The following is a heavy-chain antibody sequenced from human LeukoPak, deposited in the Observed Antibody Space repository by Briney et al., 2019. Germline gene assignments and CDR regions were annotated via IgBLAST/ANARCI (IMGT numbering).Heavy chain of an antibody. D-gene: IGHD4-23*01. CDR2: MYYSGSA. J-gene: IGHJ4*02. V-gene: IGHV4-39*01. Sequence: SETLSLSCTVSGGSISSSSYYWGWIRQPPGKGLEWIGSMYYSGSAYCNPSLKSRVTISVDTSRNQFSLNLNSVTAADTAVYYCARLYSSSRWYFDFWGQGSLVTVSS. CDR3: ARLYSSSRWYFDF. CDR1: GGSISSSSYY.